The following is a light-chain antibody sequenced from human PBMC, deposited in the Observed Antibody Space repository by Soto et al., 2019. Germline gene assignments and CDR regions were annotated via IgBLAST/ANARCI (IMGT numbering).Light chain of an antibody. V-gene: IGLV4-69*01. J-gene: IGLJ2*01. CDR2: INSDGSH. CDR3: QTWGTGIVV. Sequence: QPVLTQSPSASASPGASVKLTCTLSSGHNSDALAWHQHQPEKGPRYLMKINSDGSHTKGDGVPDRFSGSRSGADYYLTISSLRSEDEADYYCQTWGTGIVVFGGGTKLTVL. CDR1: SGHNSDA.